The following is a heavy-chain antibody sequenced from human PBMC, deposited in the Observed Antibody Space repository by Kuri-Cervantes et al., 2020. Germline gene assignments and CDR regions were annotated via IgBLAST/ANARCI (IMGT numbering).Heavy chain of an antibody. CDR1: GYTLTELS. D-gene: IGHD3-22*01. Sequence: ASVKVSCKVSGYTLTELSMHWVRQAPGKGLEWMGGFDPEDGETIYAQKFQGRVTMTEDTSTDTAYMELSSLRAEDTAVYYCARVLFENYYDSSGYRFDPWGQGTLVTVSS. CDR2: FDPEDGET. J-gene: IGHJ5*02. CDR3: ARVLFENYYDSSGYRFDP. V-gene: IGHV1-24*01.